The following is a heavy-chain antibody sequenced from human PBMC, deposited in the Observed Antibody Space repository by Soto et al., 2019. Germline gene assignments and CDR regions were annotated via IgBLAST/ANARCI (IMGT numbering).Heavy chain of an antibody. CDR2: LYTSGST. CDR3: ARVDGSSGDYFDY. D-gene: IGHD6-13*01. V-gene: IGHV3-53*02. CDR1: GFTVSIHY. J-gene: IGHJ4*02. Sequence: EVQLVETGGGLIQPGGSLRLSCAASGFTVSIHYMSWVRQAPGKGLEWVSVLYTSGSTYYADSVKGRFTISRDNSKNTLYLQMNSLRADDTAVYYCARVDGSSGDYFDYWGQGTLVTVSS.